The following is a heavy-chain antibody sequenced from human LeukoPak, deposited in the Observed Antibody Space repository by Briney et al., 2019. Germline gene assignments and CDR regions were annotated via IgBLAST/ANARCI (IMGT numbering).Heavy chain of an antibody. CDR3: ARVVEWDQTRARDYYYYYMDV. D-gene: IGHD3-3*01. CDR1: GFTFSDYY. Sequence: PGGSLRLSCAASGFTFSDYYMSWIRQAPGKGLEWVSYISSSGSTIYYADSVKGRFTISRDNAKNSLYLQMNSLRAEDTAVYYCARVVEWDQTRARDYYYYYMDVWGKGTTVTVSS. V-gene: IGHV3-11*04. J-gene: IGHJ6*03. CDR2: ISSSGSTI.